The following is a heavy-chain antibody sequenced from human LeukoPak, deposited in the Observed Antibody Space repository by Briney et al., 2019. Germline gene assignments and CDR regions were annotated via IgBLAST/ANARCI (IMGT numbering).Heavy chain of an antibody. Sequence: GGSLRLFCAASGFTFSSYAMSWVRQAPGKGLKWVANIKQDGSEKYYVDSVKGRFTISRDNAKNSLYLQMNSLRAEDTAVYYCARDSYCGGDCYLNDAFDIWGQGTMVTVSS. CDR1: GFTFSSYA. V-gene: IGHV3-7*01. CDR3: ARDSYCGGDCYLNDAFDI. D-gene: IGHD2-21*01. CDR2: IKQDGSEK. J-gene: IGHJ3*02.